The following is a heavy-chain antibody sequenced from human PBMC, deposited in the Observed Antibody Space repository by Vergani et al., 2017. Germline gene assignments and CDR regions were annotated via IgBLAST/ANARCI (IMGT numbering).Heavy chain of an antibody. CDR1: GFTLSNYD. CDR2: IQFVGSNQ. CDR3: AKHFRGWGIDY. J-gene: IGHJ4*02. V-gene: IGHV3-30*02. D-gene: IGHD3-16*01. Sequence: VQLLESGGDLVQPGGSLRLSCATSGFTLSNYDMQWIRQGPGKGLEFVAFIQFVGSNQYYADSVKGRFTLSRDFSKNTLYLQMNSLRTDDTATYYCAKHFRGWGIDYWGQGTQVIVSS.